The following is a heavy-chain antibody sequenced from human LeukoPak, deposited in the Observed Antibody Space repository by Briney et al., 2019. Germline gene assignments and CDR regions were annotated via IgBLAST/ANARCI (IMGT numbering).Heavy chain of an antibody. D-gene: IGHD1-1*01. CDR3: ARPGQRDAFDI. V-gene: IGHV3-7*01. J-gene: IGHJ3*02. CDR1: GFIFSNYW. CDR2: IKEDGSEK. Sequence: GGSLRLSCAASGFIFSNYWMSWVRQAPGKGPEWVANIKEDGSEKHYVDSAKGRFTISRDNAKNSLYLQMNSLRAEDTAVYYCARPGQRDAFDIWGQGTMVTVSS.